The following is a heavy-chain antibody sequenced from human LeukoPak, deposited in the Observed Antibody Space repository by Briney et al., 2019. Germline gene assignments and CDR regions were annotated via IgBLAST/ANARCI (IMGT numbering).Heavy chain of an antibody. D-gene: IGHD6-19*01. J-gene: IGHJ4*02. Sequence: ASVKVSCKASGYTFTSYGISWVRQAPGQGLEWMGWINPNSGGTNYAQKFQGWVTMTRDTSISTAYMELSRLRSDDTAVYYCAREADGIAVAVHWGQGTLVTVSS. V-gene: IGHV1-2*04. CDR3: AREADGIAVAVH. CDR2: INPNSGGT. CDR1: GYTFTSYG.